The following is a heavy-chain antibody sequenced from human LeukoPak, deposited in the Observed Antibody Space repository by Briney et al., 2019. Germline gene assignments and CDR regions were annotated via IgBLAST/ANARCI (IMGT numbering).Heavy chain of an antibody. Sequence: PSETLSLTCTVSGGSISSHYWSWIRQSPGKGLEWIGYIYYSGSTNYNPSLKSRVTISVDTSKNQFYLKLSSVTAADTAVYYCARGETYYYGSGTYSTYFDYWGQGTLVTVSS. V-gene: IGHV4-59*08. D-gene: IGHD3-10*01. J-gene: IGHJ4*02. CDR3: ARGETYYYGSGTYSTYFDY. CDR1: GGSISSHY. CDR2: IYYSGST.